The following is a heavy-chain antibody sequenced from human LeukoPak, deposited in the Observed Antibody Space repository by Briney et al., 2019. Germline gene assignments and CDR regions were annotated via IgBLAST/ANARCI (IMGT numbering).Heavy chain of an antibody. CDR2: IYHSGST. V-gene: IGHV4-30-2*01. D-gene: IGHD6-6*01. Sequence: PSQTLSFTCTVSGGSISSGGYYWSWIRQPPGKGLEWIGYIYHSGSTYYNPSLKSRVTISVDRSKNQFSLKLSSVTAADTAVYYWARVGSRSSGGGVDYWGQGTLVTVSS. CDR3: ARVGSRSSGGGVDY. CDR1: GGSISSGGYY. J-gene: IGHJ4*02.